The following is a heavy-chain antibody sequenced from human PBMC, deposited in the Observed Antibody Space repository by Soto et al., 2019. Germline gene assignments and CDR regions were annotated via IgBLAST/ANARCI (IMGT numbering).Heavy chain of an antibody. Sequence: ASVKVSCKASGYTFTGYYMHWVRQAPGQGLEWMGWINPNSGGTNYAQKFQGWVTMTRDTSISTAYMELSRLRSDDTAVYYCARDNAWSQGSHGMDVWGQGTTVTVSS. D-gene: IGHD2-8*01. V-gene: IGHV1-2*04. CDR2: INPNSGGT. CDR1: GYTFTGYY. J-gene: IGHJ6*02. CDR3: ARDNAWSQGSHGMDV.